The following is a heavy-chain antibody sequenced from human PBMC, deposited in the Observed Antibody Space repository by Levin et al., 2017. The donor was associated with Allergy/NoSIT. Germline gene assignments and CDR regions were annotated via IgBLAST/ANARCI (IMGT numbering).Heavy chain of an antibody. CDR2: ISYDGSNK. Sequence: GGSLRLSCAASGFTFSSYGMHWVRQAPGKGLEWVAVISYDGSNKYYADSVKGRFTISRDNSKNTLYLQMNSLRAEDTAVYYCARVKGITIFGVLDYWGQGTLVTVSS. V-gene: IGHV3-30*03. D-gene: IGHD3-3*01. CDR3: ARVKGITIFGVLDY. J-gene: IGHJ4*02. CDR1: GFTFSSYG.